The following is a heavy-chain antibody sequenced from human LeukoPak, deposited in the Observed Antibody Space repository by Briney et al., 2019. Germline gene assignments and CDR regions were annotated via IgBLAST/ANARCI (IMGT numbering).Heavy chain of an antibody. D-gene: IGHD3-3*01. Sequence: MSGGSLRLPCAGSGFIFSNAWMSWVRQPPGKGLEWIGYIYYSGNTNYNPSLNSRVTISEDTSKNQFSLKLSPVTAADTAVYYCARLAEWSERGYFYSGMDVWGQGTTVTVSS. CDR1: GFIFSNAW. CDR3: ARLAEWSERGYFYSGMDV. J-gene: IGHJ6*02. V-gene: IGHV4-59*01. CDR2: IYYSGNT.